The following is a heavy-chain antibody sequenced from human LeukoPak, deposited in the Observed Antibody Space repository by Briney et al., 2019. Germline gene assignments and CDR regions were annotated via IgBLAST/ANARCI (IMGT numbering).Heavy chain of an antibody. D-gene: IGHD3-10*01. CDR2: IYYSGST. CDR1: GGSISSGGYY. V-gene: IGHV4-31*03. CDR3: ASTYGSGTRVDY. Sequence: SETLSLTCTVSGGSISSGGYYWSWIRQHPGKGLEWIGYIYYSGSTYYNPSLKSRVTISVDTSKNQFSLKLSSVTAADTAVYYCASTYGSGTRVDYWGQGTLVTVSS. J-gene: IGHJ4*02.